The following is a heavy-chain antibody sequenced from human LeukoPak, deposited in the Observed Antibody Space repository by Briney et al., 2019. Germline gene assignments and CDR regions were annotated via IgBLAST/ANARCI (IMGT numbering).Heavy chain of an antibody. V-gene: IGHV3-30*02. D-gene: IGHD3-22*01. J-gene: IGHJ2*01. CDR2: IRTDGSNK. Sequence: PGGSLRLSCVASGFTFRRFGMHWVRQAPGKGLDWVTFIRTDGSNKYYADSVKGRFTISRDNSKNTLYLQMNSLRAEDTAVYYCAKETYYYDSSGYYQYWYFDLWGRGTLVTVSS. CDR3: AKETYYYDSSGYYQYWYFDL. CDR1: GFTFRRFG.